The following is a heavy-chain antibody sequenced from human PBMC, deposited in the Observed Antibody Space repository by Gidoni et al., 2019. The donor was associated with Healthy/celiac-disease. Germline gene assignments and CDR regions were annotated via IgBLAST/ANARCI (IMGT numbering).Heavy chain of an antibody. CDR1: GFTVSSNY. J-gene: IGHJ4*02. CDR2: IYSGGSK. V-gene: IGHV3-53*02. CDR3: AQTPRVGATRHFDY. Sequence: VQLVETGVGLIQPGGSLRLSCSASGFTVSSNYMSWVRQAPGKGLEWVSVIYSGGSKYYADSVKGRFTISRDNYKNTLYLQMNSLRDEDTAVYYCAQTPRVGATRHFDYWGQGTLVTVSS. D-gene: IGHD1-26*01.